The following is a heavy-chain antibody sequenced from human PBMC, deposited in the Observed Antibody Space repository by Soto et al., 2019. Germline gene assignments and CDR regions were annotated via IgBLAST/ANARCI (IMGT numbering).Heavy chain of an antibody. D-gene: IGHD4-17*01. V-gene: IGHV4-34*01. CDR3: ATLNSYGDYPTDY. CDR1: GGSFSGYY. J-gene: IGHJ4*02. Sequence: QVQLQQWGAGLLKPSETLSLTCAVYGGSFSGYYWSWIRQPPGKGLEWIGEINHSGSTNYNPSLKTQVTISEDTSKNQFSLKLSSVTAADTAVYYCATLNSYGDYPTDYWGQGTLVTLSS. CDR2: INHSGST.